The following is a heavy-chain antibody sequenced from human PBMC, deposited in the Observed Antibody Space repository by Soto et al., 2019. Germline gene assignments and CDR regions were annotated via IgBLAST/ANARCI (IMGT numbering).Heavy chain of an antibody. J-gene: IGHJ6*02. Sequence: SETLSLTCAVYGGSFSGYYWSWIRQPPGKGLEWIGEINHSGSTNYNPALKSRVTISVDTSKNQFSLKLSSVTAADTAVYYCARGPILRVLEWLSHYYYGMDVWGQGTTVTVSS. CDR1: GGSFSGYY. CDR2: INHSGST. CDR3: ARGPILRVLEWLSHYYYGMDV. V-gene: IGHV4-34*01. D-gene: IGHD3-3*01.